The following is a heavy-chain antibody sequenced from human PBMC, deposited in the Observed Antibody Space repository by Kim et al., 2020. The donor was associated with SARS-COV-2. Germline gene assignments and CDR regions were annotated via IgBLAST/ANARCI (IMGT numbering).Heavy chain of an antibody. CDR1: GGSISSYY. CDR3: ARDIRAAMADNWFDP. V-gene: IGHV4-59*01. CDR2: IYYSGST. Sequence: SETLSLTCTVSGGSISSYYWSWIRQPPGKGLEWIGYIYYSGSTNYNPSLKSRVTISVDTSKNQFSLKLSSVTAADTAVYYCARDIRAAMADNWFDPWGQGTLVTVSS. D-gene: IGHD5-18*01. J-gene: IGHJ5*02.